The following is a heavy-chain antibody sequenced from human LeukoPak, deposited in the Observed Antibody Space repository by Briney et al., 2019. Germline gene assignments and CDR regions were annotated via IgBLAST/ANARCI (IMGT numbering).Heavy chain of an antibody. CDR2: IYYSGST. D-gene: IGHD6-13*01. J-gene: IGHJ6*03. CDR1: GGSISSYY. V-gene: IGHV4-59*01. CDR3: ARTTEAHSWRTRYYDYYMDV. Sequence: SEALSLTCAVPGGSISSYYWSWIRQPPGKGLGWIGYIYYSGSTNYNPSLKSRVSISVDTSKNQFSLKLSSVTAADTAVYYCARTTEAHSWRTRYYDYYMDVWGKGTTVTVSS.